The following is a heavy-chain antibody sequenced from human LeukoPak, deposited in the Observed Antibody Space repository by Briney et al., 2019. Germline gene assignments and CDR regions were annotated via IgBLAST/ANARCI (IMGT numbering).Heavy chain of an antibody. CDR3: AREGPRGYGSGSYFYYYYMDV. CDR2: IYHSGST. D-gene: IGHD3-10*01. Sequence: PSDTPSLTCAVSGYSISSGYYWGCIRQPPGKVLEWIGSIYHSGSTYYNPSLKSRVTISVDTSRNQFSLKLTSVTAADTAVYYCAREGPRGYGSGSYFYYYYMDVWGKGTTVTVSS. J-gene: IGHJ6*03. V-gene: IGHV4-38-2*02. CDR1: GYSISSGYY.